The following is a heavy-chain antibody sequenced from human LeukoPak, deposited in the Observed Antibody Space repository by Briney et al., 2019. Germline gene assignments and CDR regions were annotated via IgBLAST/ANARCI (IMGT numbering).Heavy chain of an antibody. CDR3: ARRKLRFLEWLPLGNWFDP. J-gene: IGHJ5*02. D-gene: IGHD3-3*01. V-gene: IGHV4-34*01. CDR1: GGSFSGYY. CDR2: INHSGST. Sequence: SETLSLTCAVYGGSFSGYYWSWIRQPPGKGLEWIGEINHSGSTNYNPSLKSRVTISVDTSKNQFSLKLSSVTAADTAVYYCARRKLRFLEWLPLGNWFDPWGQGTLVTVSS.